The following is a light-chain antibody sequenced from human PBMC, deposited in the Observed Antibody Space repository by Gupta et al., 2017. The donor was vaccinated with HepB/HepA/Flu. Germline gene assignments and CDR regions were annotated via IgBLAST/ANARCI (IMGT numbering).Light chain of an antibody. V-gene: IGLV2-14*03. J-gene: IGLJ2*01. CDR3: SSDTSSSTWI. CDR2: DVS. Sequence: QSALAQPASVSGSPGQSITFSCTGTSSDVGDYNSVSWYQQHPGKAPKLMIYDVSNRPSGVSNRFSGSKSGNTASLTISGLQAEDEADYYCSSDTSSSTWIFGGGTKLTVL. CDR1: SSDVGDYNS.